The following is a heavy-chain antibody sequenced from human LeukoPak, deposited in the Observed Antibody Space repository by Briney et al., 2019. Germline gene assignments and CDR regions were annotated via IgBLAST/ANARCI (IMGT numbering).Heavy chain of an antibody. V-gene: IGHV4-59*08. D-gene: IGHD4-17*01. CDR3: ARQDDYGDYVS. J-gene: IGHJ4*02. Sequence: SETLSLTCTVSGGSISSYYWSWIRQPPGKGLEWIGYIYYSGSTNYNPSLKSRVTISVDTSKNQFSLKLSSVTAADTAVYYCARQDDYGDYVSWGQGTLVTVSS. CDR2: IYYSGST. CDR1: GGSISSYY.